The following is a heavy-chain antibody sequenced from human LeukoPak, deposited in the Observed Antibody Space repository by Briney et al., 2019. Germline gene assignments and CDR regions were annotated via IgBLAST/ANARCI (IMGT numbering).Heavy chain of an antibody. CDR3: ARDRLKNYYDSSGYSDY. V-gene: IGHV1-69*13. CDR2: IIPIFGTA. J-gene: IGHJ4*02. Sequence: SVKVSCKASGGTFSSYAISWVRQAPGQGLEWMGGIIPIFGTANYAQKLQGRVTITADESTSTAYMELSSLRSEDTAVYYCARDRLKNYYDSSGYSDYWGQGTLVTVSS. CDR1: GGTFSSYA. D-gene: IGHD3-22*01.